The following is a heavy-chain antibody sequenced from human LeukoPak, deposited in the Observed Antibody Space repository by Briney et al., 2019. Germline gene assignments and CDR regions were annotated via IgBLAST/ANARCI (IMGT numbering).Heavy chain of an antibody. V-gene: IGHV1-3*01. J-gene: IGHJ1*01. CDR3: ATTVTAGTYRYFQH. Sequence: ASVKVSCKASGYIFTTYAMHWVRQAPGQRLEWMGWINAGNSNTKYSQKFQGRVTITRDTSASTAYMELSSLRSEDTAVYYCATTVTAGTYRYFQHWGQGTLVTVSS. CDR2: INAGNSNT. D-gene: IGHD4-17*01. CDR1: GYIFTTYA.